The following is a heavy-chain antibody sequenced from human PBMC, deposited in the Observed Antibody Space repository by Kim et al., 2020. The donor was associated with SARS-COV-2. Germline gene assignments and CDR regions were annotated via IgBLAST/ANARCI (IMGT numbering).Heavy chain of an antibody. CDR3: AKDNGDIDYYYGMDV. V-gene: IGHV3-23*01. Sequence: GGSLRLSCAASGFTLSSYAMNWVRQAPGKGLEWVSAISGSGGSTYYADSVKGRFTISRDNSKNTLYLQMNSLRAEDTAVYYCAKDNGDIDYYYGMDVWGQGTTVTVSS. CDR1: GFTLSSYA. CDR2: ISGSGGST. D-gene: IGHD4-17*01. J-gene: IGHJ6*02.